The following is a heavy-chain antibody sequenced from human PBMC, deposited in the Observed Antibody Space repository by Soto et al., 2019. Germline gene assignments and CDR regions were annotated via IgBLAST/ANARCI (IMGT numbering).Heavy chain of an antibody. Sequence: HPGGSLRLSCAASGFTFSSYAMSWVRQAPGKGLEWVPAISGSGGSTYYADSVKGRFTISRDNSKNTLYLQMNSLRAEDTAVYYCAKEFEIRYDYVWGSYQGDWGQGTLVTVSS. CDR3: AKEFEIRYDYVWGSYQGD. D-gene: IGHD3-16*02. CDR1: GFTFSSYA. J-gene: IGHJ4*02. CDR2: ISGSGGST. V-gene: IGHV3-23*01.